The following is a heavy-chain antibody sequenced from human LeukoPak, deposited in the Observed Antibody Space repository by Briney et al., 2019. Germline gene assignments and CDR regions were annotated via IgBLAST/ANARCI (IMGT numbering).Heavy chain of an antibody. CDR3: ERIGATVTTTRGVFDY. J-gene: IGHJ4*02. CDR1: GGTFSSYA. D-gene: IGHD4-17*01. V-gene: IGHV1-69*04. Sequence: GASVKVSCKASGGTFSSYAISWVRQAPGQGLEWMGRIIPILGIANYAQKFQGRVTITADKSTSTAYMELSSLRSEDTAVYYCERIGATVTTTRGVFDYWGQGTLVTVSS. CDR2: IIPILGIA.